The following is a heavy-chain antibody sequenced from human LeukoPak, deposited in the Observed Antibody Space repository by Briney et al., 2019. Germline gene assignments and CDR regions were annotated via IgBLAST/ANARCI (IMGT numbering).Heavy chain of an antibody. D-gene: IGHD6-13*01. CDR3: ARRGITYSSSFFAY. J-gene: IGHJ4*02. V-gene: IGHV4-39*01. Sequence: SETLSLTCTVSGDSIGNSNYYWAWVRQPPGKGLEGLGSIFYSGSTYYHPSLKSRVTISVEPSKNQFSLNLHSVTAADTATYYCARRGITYSSSFFAYWGQGTRVTVSS. CDR1: GDSIGNSNYY. CDR2: IFYSGST.